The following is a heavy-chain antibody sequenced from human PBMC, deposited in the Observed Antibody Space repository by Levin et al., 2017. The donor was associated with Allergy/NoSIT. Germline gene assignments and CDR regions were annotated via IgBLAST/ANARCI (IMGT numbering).Heavy chain of an antibody. CDR1: GFTFSTYA. CDR2: VAGGGGSA. Sequence: PGESLKISCAASGFTFSTYAMSWVRQAPGRGLEWVSAVAGGGGSAYYADSVKGRFTISRDNSKNTLYLQLSSLRAEDTAVYYCAKIDGTHGSNDTSRYYHVKRFYFGAWGQGTLVTVSS. D-gene: IGHD3-22*01. CDR3: AKIDGTHGSNDTSRYYHVKRFYFGA. J-gene: IGHJ4*02. V-gene: IGHV3-23*01.